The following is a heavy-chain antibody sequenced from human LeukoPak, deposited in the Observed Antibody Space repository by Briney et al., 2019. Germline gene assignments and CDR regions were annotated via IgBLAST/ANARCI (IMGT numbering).Heavy chain of an antibody. CDR2: ISYDGSNK. V-gene: IGHV3-30*04. D-gene: IGHD2-15*01. CDR1: GFTFSSYA. J-gene: IGHJ4*02. Sequence: GGSLRLSCAASGFTFSSYAMHWVRQAPGKGLEWVAVISYDGSNKYYADSVKGRFTISRDNSKNTLYLQMNSLRAEDTAVYYCAREVDIVVVVAAPYFDYWGQGTLVTVSS. CDR3: AREVDIVVVVAAPYFDY.